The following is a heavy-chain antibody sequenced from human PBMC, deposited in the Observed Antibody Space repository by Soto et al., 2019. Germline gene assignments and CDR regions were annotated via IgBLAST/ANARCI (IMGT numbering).Heavy chain of an antibody. CDR2: VYSSGGT. Sequence: QVQLQQSGPRLVKPSETLSLTCTVSVGPDSSHNWAWIRHPPGRGLEWIGYVYSSGGTGYNRSLKSRDTISADRSTNHIPLTLTSVTAADTGIYYGVRQAIGTQRGLVDVCGQGTSVTVSS. D-gene: IGHD3-10*01. J-gene: IGHJ6*02. V-gene: IGHV4-59*08. CDR3: VRQAIGTQRGLVDV. CDR1: VGPDSSHN.